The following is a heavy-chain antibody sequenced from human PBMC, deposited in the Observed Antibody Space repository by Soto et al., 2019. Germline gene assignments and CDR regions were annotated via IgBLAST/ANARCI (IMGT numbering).Heavy chain of an antibody. CDR2: INPRGGST. J-gene: IGHJ4*02. D-gene: IGHD6-6*01. V-gene: IGHV1-46*01. CDR1: GYTFTRYY. Sequence: QVQLVQSGAEVKKPGASVKVSCKASGYTFTRYYIHWVRQAPGQGLERMGIINPRGGSTTYVQKIQGRVTLTSDTSTNTAYMELSRLRSEDTAVYFCARDSIVARYYFDYWGQGTPVTVSS. CDR3: ARDSIVARYYFDY.